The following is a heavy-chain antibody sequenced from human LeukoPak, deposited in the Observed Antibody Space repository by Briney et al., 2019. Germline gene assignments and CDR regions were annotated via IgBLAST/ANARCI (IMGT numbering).Heavy chain of an antibody. CDR1: GGSISSNY. V-gene: IGHV4-59*01. CDR2: IYYSGST. J-gene: IGHJ4*02. CDR3: ARYYYGSGSWTFDY. D-gene: IGHD3-10*01. Sequence: PSETLSLTCTVSGGSISSNYWSWIRQPPGKGLEWIGHIYYSGSTNYNPPLKSRVTISVDTSKNQFSLKLSSVSAADTAVYYCARYYYGSGSWTFDYWGQGTLVTVSA.